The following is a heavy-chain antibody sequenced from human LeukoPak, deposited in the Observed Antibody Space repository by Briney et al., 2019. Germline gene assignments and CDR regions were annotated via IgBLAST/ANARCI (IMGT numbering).Heavy chain of an antibody. J-gene: IGHJ6*03. CDR1: GYTFTTYG. CDR2: ISDYNGNT. V-gene: IGHV1-18*01. Sequence: ASVKVSCKASGYTFTTYGISWVRQAPGQGLEWMGWISDYNGNTNYAQRLQGRVTMTTDTSTSTAYMELRSLRSDDTAVYYCARVEGQYYYDSSGYYPEEQESVLVRPYYYYYYMDVWGKGTTVTVSS. CDR3: ARVEGQYYYDSSGYYPEEQESVLVRPYYYYYYMDV. D-gene: IGHD3-22*01.